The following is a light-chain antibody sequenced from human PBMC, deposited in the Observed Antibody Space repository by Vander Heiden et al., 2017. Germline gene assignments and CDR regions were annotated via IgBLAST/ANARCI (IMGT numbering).Light chain of an antibody. Sequence: AIHTTQSPSSLSASVGDRVTITCRASQDIRNDLGWYQQIPGKAPKLLIYAASSLQSGVPSRFSGSGSGTDFTLTINSLQPEDFATYYCLQDFIYPWTFGQGTKVEIK. V-gene: IGKV1-6*01. CDR2: AAS. CDR3: LQDFIYPWT. CDR1: QDIRND. J-gene: IGKJ1*01.